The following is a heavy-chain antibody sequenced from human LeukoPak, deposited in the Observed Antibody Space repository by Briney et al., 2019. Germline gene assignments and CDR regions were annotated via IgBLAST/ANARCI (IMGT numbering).Heavy chain of an antibody. CDR3: ARDHDYGDYVRAFDI. CDR2: IYYSGST. D-gene: IGHD4-17*01. Sequence: SQTLSLTCTVSGGSISSGDYYWSWIRQPPGKRLEWIGYIYYSGSTYYNPSLKSRVTISVDTSKTLFSLRLSSVTAADTAVYYCARDHDYGDYVRAFDIWGQGTMVTVSS. CDR1: GGSISSGDYY. V-gene: IGHV4-30-4*01. J-gene: IGHJ3*02.